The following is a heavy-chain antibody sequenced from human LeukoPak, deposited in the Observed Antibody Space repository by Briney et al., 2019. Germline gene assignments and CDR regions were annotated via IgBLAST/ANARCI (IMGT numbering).Heavy chain of an antibody. CDR3: ARDYGSWEPGFDY. CDR1: GGSISSSSYY. J-gene: IGHJ4*02. CDR2: IYYSGST. V-gene: IGHV4-39*07. Sequence: SGTLSLTCTVSGGSISSSSYYWGWIRQPPGKGLEWIGSIYYSGSTNYNPSLKSRVTISVDTSKNQFSLKLSSVTAADTAVYYCARDYGSWEPGFDYWGQGTLVTVSS. D-gene: IGHD1-26*01.